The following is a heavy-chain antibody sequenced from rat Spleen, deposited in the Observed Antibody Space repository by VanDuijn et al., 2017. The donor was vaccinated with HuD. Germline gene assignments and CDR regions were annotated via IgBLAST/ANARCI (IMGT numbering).Heavy chain of an antibody. V-gene: IGHV5-25*01. D-gene: IGHD1-11*01. CDR2: ISYDGSNT. CDR3: ARLRALDYLMNA. CDR1: GFTVSTYD. Sequence: EVQLVESGGGLVQPGRSMKLSCAASGFTVSTYDVAWVRQAPTKGLEWVASISYDGSNTYYRDSVKGRFTISRNNAKSTLYLQMDSLRSEDTATYYCARLRALDYLMNAWGQGASVTVSS. J-gene: IGHJ4*01.